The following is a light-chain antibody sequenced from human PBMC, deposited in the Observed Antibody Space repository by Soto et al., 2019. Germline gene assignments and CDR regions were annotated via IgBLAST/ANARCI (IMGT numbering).Light chain of an antibody. CDR1: EDINSY. CDR3: QQLSTYPRT. J-gene: IGKJ1*01. Sequence: DIQLTQSPSSLSASVGDRVTITCRASEDINSYLAWYQQRPGKAPKLLIYAASTVHSAVPSRFRGGGSGTEFTLTISSLQPEDFATYYCQQLSTYPRTFGQGTRVEI. CDR2: AAS. V-gene: IGKV1-9*01.